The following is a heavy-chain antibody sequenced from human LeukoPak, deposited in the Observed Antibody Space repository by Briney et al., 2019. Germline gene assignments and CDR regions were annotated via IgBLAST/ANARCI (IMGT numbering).Heavy chain of an antibody. CDR1: GFTVSSNY. V-gene: IGHV3-53*01. J-gene: IGHJ4*02. CDR2: IYSGGST. Sequence: PGGSLRLSCAASGFTVSSNYMSWVRQAPGKRLEWVSVIYSGGSTYYTDSVQGRFTISRDNSKNTRYLQMNSLRAEDTAVYYCARGVDTYNYRGTFDYWGQGTLVTVSS. D-gene: IGHD5-24*01. CDR3: ARGVDTYNYRGTFDY.